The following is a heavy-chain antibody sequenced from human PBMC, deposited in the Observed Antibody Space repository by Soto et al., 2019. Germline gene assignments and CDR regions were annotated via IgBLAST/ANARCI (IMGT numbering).Heavy chain of an antibody. CDR1: GGTFSSYA. CDR3: ARKIIAGSIHYYYGMDV. J-gene: IGHJ6*02. D-gene: IGHD6-13*01. V-gene: IGHV1-69*13. CDR2: IIPIFGTA. Sequence: SVKVSCKASGGTFSSYAISWVRQAPGQGLEWMGGIIPIFGTANYAQKFQGRVTITADESTSTAYMELSSLRSEDTAVYYCARKIIAGSIHYYYGMDVWGQGTTVTVSS.